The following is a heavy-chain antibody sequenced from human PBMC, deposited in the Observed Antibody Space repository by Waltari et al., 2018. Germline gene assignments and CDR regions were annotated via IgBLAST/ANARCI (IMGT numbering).Heavy chain of an antibody. D-gene: IGHD4-17*01. CDR2: IYYSGST. V-gene: IGHV4-31*03. CDR3: AGTSVTTRIWYFDL. J-gene: IGHJ2*01. Sequence: QVQLQESGPGLVKPSQTLSLTCTVSGGSISSGGYYWSWIRQHPGKGLEWIGYIYYSGSTYYNPSLKSRVTISVDTTKNQFSLKLSSVTAADTAVYYCAGTSVTTRIWYFDLWGRGTLVTVSS. CDR1: GGSISSGGYY.